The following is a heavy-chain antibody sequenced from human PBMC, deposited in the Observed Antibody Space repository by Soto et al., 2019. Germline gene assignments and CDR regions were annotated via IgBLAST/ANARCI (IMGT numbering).Heavy chain of an antibody. V-gene: IGHV3-9*01. Sequence: ESGGGLVQPGRSLRLSCVASGFTFGDYAMSWVRQVPGKGLEWVSTISWNSGRLTYSDSVKGRFTSSRDNAKNSLFLQMTRLRPEDTALYHWAKIYEMGPTSDFDYWRSATLVTVSS. J-gene: IGHJ4*02. CDR3: AKIYEMGPTSDFDY. D-gene: IGHD3-16*01. CDR1: GFTFGDYA. CDR2: ISWNSGRL.